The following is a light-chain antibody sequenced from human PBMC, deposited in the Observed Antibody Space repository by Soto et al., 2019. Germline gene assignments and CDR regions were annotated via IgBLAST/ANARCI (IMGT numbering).Light chain of an antibody. CDR3: CSNAGSYTYV. Sequence: QSVLTQPRSVSGSPGQSVTISCTGTSSDVGGYNFVSWYQQHPDKAPKLMIYDVNKRPSGVPDRFSGSKSGNTASLTISGLQAEDEADYYCCSNAGSYTYVFGTGTKLTVL. V-gene: IGLV2-11*01. CDR1: SSDVGGYNF. CDR2: DVN. J-gene: IGLJ1*01.